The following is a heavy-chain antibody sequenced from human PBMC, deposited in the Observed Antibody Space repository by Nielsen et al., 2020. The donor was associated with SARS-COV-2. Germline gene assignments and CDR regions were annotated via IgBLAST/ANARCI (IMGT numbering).Heavy chain of an antibody. J-gene: IGHJ6*02. V-gene: IGHV3-7*01. CDR3: ARDLEDIVVVPAADVHADYYYYYGMDV. D-gene: IGHD2-2*01. CDR2: IRQDGSEK. Sequence: GESLKISCAASGFTFSSYWMSWVRQAPGKGLEWVANIRQDGSEKYYVDSVKGRFTISRDNARNSLYLQMNSLRAEDTAVYYCARDLEDIVVVPAADVHADYYYYYGMDVWGQGTTVTVSS. CDR1: GFTFSSYW.